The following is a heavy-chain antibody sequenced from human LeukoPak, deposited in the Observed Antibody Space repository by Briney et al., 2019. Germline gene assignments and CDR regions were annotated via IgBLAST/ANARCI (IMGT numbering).Heavy chain of an antibody. CDR2: ISWNSVDI. J-gene: IGHJ4*02. CDR3: AKVSYDSSGSYFSLDY. Sequence: GGSLRLSCAASGFTFSSYSMNWVRQAPGKGLEWVSGISWNSVDIGYGDSVKGRFTISRGNAKNSLFLQMNSLRADDTALYYCAKVSYDSSGSYFSLDYWGQGTLVTVSS. V-gene: IGHV3-9*01. D-gene: IGHD3-22*01. CDR1: GFTFSSYS.